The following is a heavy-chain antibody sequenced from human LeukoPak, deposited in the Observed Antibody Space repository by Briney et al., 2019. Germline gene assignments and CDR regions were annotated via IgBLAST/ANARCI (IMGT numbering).Heavy chain of an antibody. J-gene: IGHJ4*02. CDR1: GFTFETYW. CDR3: ARDEPTVTTGPPVGS. Sequence: GGSLRLSCAASGFTFETYWMHWVRQAPGKGLVWVSCINGYGTTTNYADSVKGRFTISRDNAKNTLYLQMNSLRVEDTAVYYCARDEPTVTTGPPVGSWGQGTLVTVSS. V-gene: IGHV3-74*01. CDR2: INGYGTTT. D-gene: IGHD4-17*01.